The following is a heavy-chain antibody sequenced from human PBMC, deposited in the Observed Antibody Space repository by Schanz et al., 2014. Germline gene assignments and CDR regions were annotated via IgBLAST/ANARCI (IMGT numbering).Heavy chain of an antibody. V-gene: IGHV4-59*12. CDR2: VYSSGST. CDR1: GGSISSYY. D-gene: IGHD3-16*02. CDR3: ARGGGPSHYDHVWGNFRYTHFDY. J-gene: IGHJ4*02. Sequence: QVQLQESGPGLVKPSETLSLTCTVSGGSISSYYWSWIRQPPGKGLEWIGYVYSSGSTNYTPSLRGRVTNSVDTSKNRFPLMLGSGTAADPAVYYCARGGGPSHYDHVWGNFRYTHFDYWGQGTLVTVSS.